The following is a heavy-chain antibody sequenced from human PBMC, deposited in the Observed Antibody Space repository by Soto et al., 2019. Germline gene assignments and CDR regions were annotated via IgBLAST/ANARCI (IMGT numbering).Heavy chain of an antibody. CDR2: IYSSGST. CDR1: GGSISSSSYY. CDR3: ARPRTEFRGVINWNWFDP. D-gene: IGHD3-10*01. J-gene: IGHJ5*02. V-gene: IGHV4-39*01. Sequence: LSGTCTVSGGSISSSSYYWGWIRQPPGKGMEWIGSIYSSGSTYYNPSLKSRVTISVDTSKNQFSPKLRSVTAAGTAVYYFARPRTEFRGVINWNWFDPWGQGTLVTVSS.